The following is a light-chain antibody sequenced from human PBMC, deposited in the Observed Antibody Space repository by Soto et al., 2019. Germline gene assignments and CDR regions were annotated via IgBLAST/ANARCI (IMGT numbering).Light chain of an antibody. V-gene: IGKV3-20*01. J-gene: IGKJ1*01. CDR3: QQYGSSPWT. CDR2: GAS. CDR1: QSVXXXX. Sequence: EIVLTQSPGTLSLSPGERATLSCRASQSVXXXXLAWYQQKPGQAPRLLIYGASSRATGIPDRFSGSGSGXXXXXXXXXXXXXDXAVXYXQQYGSSPWTFGQGTKVEIK.